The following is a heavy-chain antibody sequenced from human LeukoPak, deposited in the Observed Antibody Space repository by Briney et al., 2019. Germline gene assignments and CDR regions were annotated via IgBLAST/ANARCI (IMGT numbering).Heavy chain of an antibody. CDR1: GFTFSGSP. CDR2: ISRDGNSN. J-gene: IGHJ4*02. D-gene: IGHD4-23*01. Sequence: GRSLRLSCAASGFTFSGSPVHWVRQAPGKGLEWVAIISRDGNSNYYADSVKGRFTISRDNSENTLYLQMSSLRAEDTALYYCASSLRYGGNSHWGQGTLVTVSS. V-gene: IGHV3-30*07. CDR3: ASSLRYGGNSH.